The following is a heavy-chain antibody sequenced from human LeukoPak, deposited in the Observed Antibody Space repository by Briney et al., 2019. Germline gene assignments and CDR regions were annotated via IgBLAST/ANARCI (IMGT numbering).Heavy chain of an antibody. Sequence: GGSLRLSCAAAGFTLSTYWMHWVRQAPGKGLVWVSHINPDGRTTRYANSVTGRFTISRDNAMNSLYLQMNSLRAEDTALYYCARALFYYGDYVPFDYWGQGTLVTVSS. D-gene: IGHD4-17*01. CDR3: ARALFYYGDYVPFDY. CDR2: INPDGRTT. V-gene: IGHV3-74*01. J-gene: IGHJ4*02. CDR1: GFTLSTYW.